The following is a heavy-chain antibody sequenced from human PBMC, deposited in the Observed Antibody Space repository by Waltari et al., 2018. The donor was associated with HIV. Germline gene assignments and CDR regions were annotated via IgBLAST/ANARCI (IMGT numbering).Heavy chain of an antibody. CDR3: ARRGPGGTDYYYYYGMDV. Sequence: QVQLQESGPGLVKPSETLSLTCTVSGGSIRSYYWIWIRPPPGKGLEWVGYIYYSGSTNYNPSLKSRVTISVDTSKNQFSLKLSSVTAADTAVYYCARRGPGGTDYYYYYGMDVWGQGTTVTVSS. CDR2: IYYSGST. J-gene: IGHJ6*02. CDR1: GGSIRSYY. V-gene: IGHV4-59*08. D-gene: IGHD3-10*01.